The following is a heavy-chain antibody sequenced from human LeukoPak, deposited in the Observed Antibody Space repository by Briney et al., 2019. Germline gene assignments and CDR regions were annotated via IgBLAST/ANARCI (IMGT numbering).Heavy chain of an antibody. J-gene: IGHJ6*03. CDR3: ATVSDSSSWNYYYYMDV. CDR1: GGSISSGNYY. CDR2: IYNSGIT. V-gene: IGHV4-61*10. Sequence: SETLSLTCTVSGGSISSGNYYWSWIRQPAGKGLEYIGRIYNSGITNYNPSLKSRVTISVDTSKNQFSLKLSSVTAADTAVYYCATVSDSSSWNYYYYMDVWGKGTTVTISS. D-gene: IGHD6-13*01.